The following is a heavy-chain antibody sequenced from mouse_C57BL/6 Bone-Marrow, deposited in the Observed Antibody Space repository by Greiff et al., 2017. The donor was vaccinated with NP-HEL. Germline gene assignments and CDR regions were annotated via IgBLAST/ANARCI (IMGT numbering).Heavy chain of an antibody. CDR3: ARWGQLRPLYAMDY. Sequence: VQLQQSGPELVKPGASVKMSCKASGYTFTDYNMHWVKQSHGKSLEWIGYINPNNGGTSYNQKFKGKATLTVNKSSSTAYMGLRSLTSEDSAVYYGARWGQLRPLYAMDYWGQGTSVTVSS. V-gene: IGHV1-22*01. CDR2: INPNNGGT. J-gene: IGHJ4*01. CDR1: GYTFTDYN. D-gene: IGHD3-2*02.